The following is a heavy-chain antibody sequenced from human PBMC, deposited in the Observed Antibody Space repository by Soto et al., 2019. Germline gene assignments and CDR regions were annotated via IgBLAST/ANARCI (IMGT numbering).Heavy chain of an antibody. D-gene: IGHD6-19*01. J-gene: IGHJ4*02. V-gene: IGHV3-23*01. Sequence: EVQLLESGGGLVQPGGSLRLSCAASGFTFSSYAMSWVRQAPGKGLEWVSAISGSGGSTYYAASVKGRFTISRDNXXTTLYLQMNSLSAADTAVYYCAKGSQGLVTYYFDYWGRGTLVTVSS. CDR1: GFTFSSYA. CDR3: AKGSQGLVTYYFDY. CDR2: ISGSGGST.